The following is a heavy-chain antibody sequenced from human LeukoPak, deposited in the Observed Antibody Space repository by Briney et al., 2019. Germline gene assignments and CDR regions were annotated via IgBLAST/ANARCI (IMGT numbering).Heavy chain of an antibody. CDR2: IYYSGST. CDR1: GGSISSYY. D-gene: IGHD3-16*01. Sequence: PSETLSLTCTVSGGSISSYYWSWIRQPPGKGLEWIGYIYYSGSTNYNPSLKSRVTISVDTSKNQFSLKLSSVTAADTAVYCCARDRSDYVWGSNDAFDIWGQGTMVTVSS. J-gene: IGHJ3*02. CDR3: ARDRSDYVWGSNDAFDI. V-gene: IGHV4-59*01.